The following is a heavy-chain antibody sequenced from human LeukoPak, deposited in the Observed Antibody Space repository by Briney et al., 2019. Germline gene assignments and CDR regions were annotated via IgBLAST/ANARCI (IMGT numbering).Heavy chain of an antibody. V-gene: IGHV4-61*08. J-gene: IGHJ4*02. CDR2: IYYSGST. Sequence: SQTLSLTCTVSGGSISSGDYCWTWVRQPPGKGLEWIGYIYYSGSTNYNPSLKSRVTISVDTSKNQFSLKLSSVTAADTAVYYCAGYSSSWEGYYFDYWGQGTLVTVSS. D-gene: IGHD6-13*01. CDR1: GGSISSGDYC. CDR3: AGYSSSWEGYYFDY.